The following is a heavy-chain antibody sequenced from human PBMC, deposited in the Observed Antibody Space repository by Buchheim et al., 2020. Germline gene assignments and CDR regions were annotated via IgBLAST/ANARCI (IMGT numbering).Heavy chain of an antibody. D-gene: IGHD3-22*01. Sequence: EVQLVQSGGGLVQPGGSLRLSCAASGFTFSNLWMHWVRQVPGKGPVWVSTIISDGSSTSHADSVKGRFTISRDNAKNTLYLQMNSLRAEDTGVYYCATDHYDNSGDSSFDYWGQGTL. CDR2: IISDGSST. CDR3: ATDHYDNSGDSSFDY. CDR1: GFTFSNLW. V-gene: IGHV3-74*01. J-gene: IGHJ4*02.